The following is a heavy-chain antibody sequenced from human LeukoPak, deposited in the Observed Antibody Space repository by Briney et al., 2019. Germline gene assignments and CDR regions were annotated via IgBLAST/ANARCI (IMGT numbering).Heavy chain of an antibody. CDR1: GGSISSSSYY. D-gene: IGHD6-19*01. V-gene: IGHV4-39*07. CDR2: IYYSGST. J-gene: IGHJ4*02. Sequence: SETLSLTCTVSGGSISSSSYYWGWIRQPPGKGLEWIGSIYYSGSTYYNPSLKSRVTISVDTSKNQFSLKLSSVTAADTAVYYCARDKSSGWYGEGVDYWGQGTLVTVSS. CDR3: ARDKSSGWYGEGVDY.